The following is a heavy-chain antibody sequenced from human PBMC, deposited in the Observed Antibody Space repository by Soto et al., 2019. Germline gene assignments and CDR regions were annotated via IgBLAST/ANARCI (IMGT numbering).Heavy chain of an antibody. CDR1: GFTFSGSA. CDR3: TRQGMASKGYNWFDP. Sequence: GGSLRLSCAASGFTFSGSAMHWVRQASGKGLEWVVRIRSKANSYATAYAASVKGRLTISRDDSKNTAYLQMNSLKTEDTAVYYFTRQGMASKGYNWFDPWGQGTLVTDSP. J-gene: IGHJ5*02. V-gene: IGHV3-73*01. D-gene: IGHD5-12*01. CDR2: IRSKANSYAT.